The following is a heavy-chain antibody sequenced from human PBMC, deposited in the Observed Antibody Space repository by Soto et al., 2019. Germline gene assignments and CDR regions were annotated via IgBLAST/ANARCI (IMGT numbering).Heavy chain of an antibody. Sequence: QVQLVQSGAEVKKPGSSVKVSCKASGGTFSSYTISWVRQAPGQGLEWMGWIIPILGIANYAQKFQGRVTITADKSTSTAYMELSSLRSEDTAVYYCAREGGTTVTIDYWGQGTLVTVSS. CDR1: GGTFSSYT. V-gene: IGHV1-69*08. J-gene: IGHJ4*02. D-gene: IGHD4-17*01. CDR3: AREGGTTVTIDY. CDR2: IIPILGIA.